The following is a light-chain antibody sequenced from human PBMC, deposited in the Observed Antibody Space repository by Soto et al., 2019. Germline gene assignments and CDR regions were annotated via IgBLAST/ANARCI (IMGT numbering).Light chain of an antibody. CDR1: SSDVGAYNY. Sequence: QSVLTQPASVSGSPGQSIAISCTGTSSDVGAYNYVSWYQQDAGKAPKLIIFDVDNRPSGDYDRFSGSNSGYTASLTIPGLQAKDEADYYCCSYTTSNLYVFGTGTKVTVL. CDR2: DVD. CDR3: CSYTTSNLYV. J-gene: IGLJ1*01. V-gene: IGLV2-14*03.